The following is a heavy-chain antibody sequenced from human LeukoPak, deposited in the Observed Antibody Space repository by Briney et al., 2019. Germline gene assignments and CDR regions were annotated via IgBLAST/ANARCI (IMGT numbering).Heavy chain of an antibody. CDR3: ARDLHLSLNGLDY. V-gene: IGHV3-21*01. CDR1: GFTFSSYE. Sequence: GGSLRLSCEVSGFTFSSYEMNWVRQAPGKGLEWVSSISSSSSYIYYADSVKGRFTISGDNAKNSLYLQMNSLRAEDTAVYYCARDLHLSLNGLDYWGQGTPVTVSS. CDR2: ISSSSSYI. J-gene: IGHJ4*02. D-gene: IGHD2-8*01.